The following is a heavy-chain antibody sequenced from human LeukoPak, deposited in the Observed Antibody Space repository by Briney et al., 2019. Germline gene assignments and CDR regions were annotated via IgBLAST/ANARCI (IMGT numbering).Heavy chain of an antibody. V-gene: IGHV1-69*05. CDR3: ALIPRYYDYVWGSYRSEYDAFDI. D-gene: IGHD3-16*02. CDR1: GGTFSSYA. Sequence: SVKVSCKASGGTFSSYAISWVRQAPGQGLEWMGRIIPIFGTANCAQKFQGRVTITTDESTSTAYMELSSLRSEDTAVYYCALIPRYYDYVWGSYRSEYDAFDIWGQGTMVTVSS. CDR2: IIPIFGTA. J-gene: IGHJ3*02.